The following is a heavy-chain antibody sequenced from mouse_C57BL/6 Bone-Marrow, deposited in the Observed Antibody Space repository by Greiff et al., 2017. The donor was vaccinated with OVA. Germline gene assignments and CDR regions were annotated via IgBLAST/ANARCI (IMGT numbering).Heavy chain of an antibody. D-gene: IGHD2-5*01. Sequence: VQLKESGPVLVKPGASVKMSCKASGYTFTDYYMNWVKQSHGKSLEWIGVINPYNGGTSYNQKFKGKATLTVDKSSSTAYMELNSLTSEDSAVYYCARHYSNAWFAYWGQGTLVTVSA. CDR3: ARHYSNAWFAY. J-gene: IGHJ3*01. V-gene: IGHV1-19*01. CDR2: INPYNGGT. CDR1: GYTFTDYY.